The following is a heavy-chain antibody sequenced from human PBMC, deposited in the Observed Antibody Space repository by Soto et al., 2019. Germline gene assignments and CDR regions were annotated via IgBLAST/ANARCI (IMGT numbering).Heavy chain of an antibody. Sequence: SETLSLTCTVSGGSISSSSYSWGWIRQPPGKGLEWIGYIYHSGSTYYNPSLKSRVTISVDKSKNQFSLKLDSVTAADTAVYYCARLGGYYQAFDSWGQGTLVTVSS. CDR1: GGSISSSSYS. CDR2: IYHSGST. J-gene: IGHJ4*02. D-gene: IGHD3-22*01. V-gene: IGHV4-39*07. CDR3: ARLGGYYQAFDS.